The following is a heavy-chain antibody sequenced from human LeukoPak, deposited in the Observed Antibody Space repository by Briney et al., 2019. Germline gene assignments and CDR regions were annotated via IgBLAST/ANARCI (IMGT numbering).Heavy chain of an antibody. CDR1: GYSISSGYY. CDR2: IYHSGST. D-gene: IGHD5-18*01. V-gene: IGHV4-38-2*02. Sequence: SETLSLTCTVSGYSISSGYYWGWIRQPPGKGLEWIGSIYHSGSTYNNPSLESRVTISVDTSKNQFSLRLTSVTAADTAVYYCARGGYSYAVDYWGQGTLVTVSS. J-gene: IGHJ4*02. CDR3: ARGGYSYAVDY.